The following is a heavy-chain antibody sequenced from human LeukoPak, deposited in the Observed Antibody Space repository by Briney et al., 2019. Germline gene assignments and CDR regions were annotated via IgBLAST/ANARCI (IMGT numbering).Heavy chain of an antibody. J-gene: IGHJ4*02. CDR3: ATVGTVATPPFDY. CDR2: IIPILGIA. D-gene: IGHD5-12*01. CDR1: GYTFTDYH. V-gene: IGHV1-69*02. Sequence: SVKVSCKASGYTFTDYHMHWVRQAPGQGLEWMGRIIPILGIANYAQKFQGRVTITADKSTSTAYMELSSLRSEDTAVYYCATVGTVATPPFDYWGQGTLVTVSS.